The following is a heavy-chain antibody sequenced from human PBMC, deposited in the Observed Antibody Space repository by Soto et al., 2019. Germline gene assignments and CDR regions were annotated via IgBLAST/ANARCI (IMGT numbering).Heavy chain of an antibody. V-gene: IGHV3-23*01. J-gene: IGHJ6*02. CDR2: ISGSDGHT. CDR3: AKEGAGSAWGRSYCDGRDV. D-gene: IGHD3-16*01. CDR1: GFTFSNYA. Sequence: EVQLLESGGDLVQPGGSLRLSCTASGFTFSNYAMNWVRQAPGKGLEWVSGISGSDGHTNYADSVKGRFTISRDNFKNTLYMQMYSMRAEDQAVYYCAKEGAGSAWGRSYCDGRDVWGQVTTVTVSS.